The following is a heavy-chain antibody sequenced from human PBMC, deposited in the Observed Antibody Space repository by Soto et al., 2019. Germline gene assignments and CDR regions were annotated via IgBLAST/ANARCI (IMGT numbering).Heavy chain of an antibody. J-gene: IGHJ4*02. CDR1: GDTFTTYD. CDR2: INPNSGNI. CDR3: ARGRASGSYYLRGY. V-gene: IGHV1-8*01. D-gene: IGHD3-10*01. Sequence: ASVKVSCKASGDTFTTYDMNWVRQATGHGLEWMGWINPNSGNIFYAQRFQGRVTMTRETAIRTAYMEVSSLRSDDTAVYYCARGRASGSYYLRGYWGRGTLVTFSS.